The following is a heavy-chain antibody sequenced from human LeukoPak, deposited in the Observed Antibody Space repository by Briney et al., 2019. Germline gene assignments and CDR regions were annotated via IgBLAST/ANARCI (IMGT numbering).Heavy chain of an antibody. CDR1: GYNFTIYY. D-gene: IGHD3-9*01. CDR2: INPSASST. J-gene: IGHJ4*02. CDR3: ATSGDWP. V-gene: IGHV1-46*01. Sequence: ASVKVSCKASGYNFTIYYLHWVRQAPGQGLEWLAMINPSASSTSYAQKFQGRVTMTRDMSTSTVYMELSSLRSEDTAVYYCATSGDWPWGQGTLVTVSS.